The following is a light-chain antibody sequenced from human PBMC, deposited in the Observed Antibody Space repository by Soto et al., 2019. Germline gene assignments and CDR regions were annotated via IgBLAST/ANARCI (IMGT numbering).Light chain of an antibody. Sequence: QSALTQPPSASGSPGQSVTISCTGTSSDVGAYKYVSWYQQLPGKAPKLIIYEVTKRPSGVPDRFSGSKSGNAASLTVSGLQAEDAANYYCSSYAGNSKFVFGTGTKLTVL. CDR2: EVT. CDR1: SSDVGAYKY. V-gene: IGLV2-8*01. J-gene: IGLJ1*01. CDR3: SSYAGNSKFV.